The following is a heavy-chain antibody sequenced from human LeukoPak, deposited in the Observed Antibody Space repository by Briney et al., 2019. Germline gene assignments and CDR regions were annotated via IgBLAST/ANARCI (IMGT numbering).Heavy chain of an antibody. V-gene: IGHV3-48*01. J-gene: IGHJ3*02. CDR2: IPRSGSNI. CDR3: AGDKSYALDI. Sequence: GGSLRLSCAASGFTFNTYSMNWVRQAPGKGLEWVSYIPRSGSNIHYADSVKGRFTISRDNAKNSLYLQMNSLRAEDTAVYYCAGDKSYALDIWGQGTTVTVSS. CDR1: GFTFNTYS.